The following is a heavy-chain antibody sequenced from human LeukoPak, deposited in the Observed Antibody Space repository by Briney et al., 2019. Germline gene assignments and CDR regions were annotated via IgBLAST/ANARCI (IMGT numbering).Heavy chain of an antibody. Sequence: GASVKVSCRASGYTFTDYYMHWVRRAPGQGLEWMGWISPNSGGTKYAQKFQGRVTMTRDTSISTAYMELSRLRSDDTAVYYCARHSSSYLDYWGQGTLVTVSS. J-gene: IGHJ4*02. D-gene: IGHD6-13*01. CDR2: ISPNSGGT. CDR3: ARHSSSYLDY. V-gene: IGHV1-2*02. CDR1: GYTFTDYY.